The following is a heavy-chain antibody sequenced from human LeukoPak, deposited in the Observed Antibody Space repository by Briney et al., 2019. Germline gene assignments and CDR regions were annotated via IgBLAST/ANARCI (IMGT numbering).Heavy chain of an antibody. CDR3: ARAHSGDAFDI. V-gene: IGHV1-69*04. CDR1: GYTFTSYG. J-gene: IGHJ3*02. CDR2: IIPILGIA. D-gene: IGHD1-26*01. Sequence: GASVKVSCKASGYTFTSYGISWVRQAPGQGLEWMGRIIPILGIANYAQKFQGKVTITADKSSTTAYMELSSLRSNDTAVYYCARAHSGDAFDIWGQGTMVSVSS.